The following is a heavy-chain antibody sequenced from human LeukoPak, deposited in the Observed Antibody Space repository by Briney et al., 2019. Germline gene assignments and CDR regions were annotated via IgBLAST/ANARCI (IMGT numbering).Heavy chain of an antibody. J-gene: IGHJ4*02. Sequence: ASVKVSCKASGYTFIDHYVHWVRQAPGQGLEWMGYINPNTGGTNFAQKFQGWVTMTRDTSISTAYMELSRLKSDDTAVYYCATDGGTRGAVAGYFDYWGQGTLVTVSS. V-gene: IGHV1-2*04. CDR2: INPNTGGT. CDR1: GYTFIDHY. D-gene: IGHD6-19*01. CDR3: ATDGGTRGAVAGYFDY.